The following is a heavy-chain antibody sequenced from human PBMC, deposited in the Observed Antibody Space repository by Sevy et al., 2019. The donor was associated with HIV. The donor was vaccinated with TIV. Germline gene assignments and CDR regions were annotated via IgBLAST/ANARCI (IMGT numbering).Heavy chain of an antibody. CDR1: GYTFTSYG. Sequence: ASVKVSCKASGYTFTSYGISWARQAPGQGLEWMGWISVYNGNTNYAQKLQARVTMTTDTYTSTAYMELRSLRSDDTAVYYCARAGYYSGFYDILTGLDYWGQGTLVTVSS. J-gene: IGHJ4*02. D-gene: IGHD3-9*01. CDR3: ARAGYYSGFYDILTGLDY. V-gene: IGHV1-18*01. CDR2: ISVYNGNT.